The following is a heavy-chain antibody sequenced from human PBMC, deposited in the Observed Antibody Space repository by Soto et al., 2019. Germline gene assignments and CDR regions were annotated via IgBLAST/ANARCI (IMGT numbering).Heavy chain of an antibody. CDR1: GYRFSNYW. D-gene: IGHD2-2*01. CDR3: ASSVLVTSTMNYFDL. CDR2: IYPDDSET. V-gene: IGHV5-51*01. Sequence: GESLKISCQGSGYRFSNYWIAWVRQMPGEGLEWLGIIYPDDSETRYSPSFQGQVTISAGKSIKTTYLQWSSLRASDTAMYFCASSVLVTSTMNYFDLWGQGTLVTVSS. J-gene: IGHJ4*02.